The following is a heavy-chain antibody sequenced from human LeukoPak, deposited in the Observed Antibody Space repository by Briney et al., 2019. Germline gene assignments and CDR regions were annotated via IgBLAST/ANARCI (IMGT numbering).Heavy chain of an antibody. CDR2: ISGSGSNQ. CDR1: GFTFSDYF. V-gene: IGHV3-11*04. CDR3: ATSQSSVAGIVGD. Sequence: PGGSLRLSCAASGFTFSDYFMTWIRQAPGKGLEWVSYISGSGSNQYYADSVRGRFTISRDNAKNSLYLQMNNLRVEDTAVYYCATSQSSVAGIVGDWGQGTLVTVSS. J-gene: IGHJ4*02. D-gene: IGHD6-19*01.